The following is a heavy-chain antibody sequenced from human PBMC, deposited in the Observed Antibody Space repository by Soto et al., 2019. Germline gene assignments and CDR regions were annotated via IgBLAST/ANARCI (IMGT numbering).Heavy chain of an antibody. CDR3: ARPHYDILTGYSWYFDL. J-gene: IGHJ2*01. D-gene: IGHD3-9*01. CDR2: IYYSGST. Sequence: SETLSLTCTVSGGSVSSYYWGWIRQPPGKGLEWIGSIYYSGSTYYNPSLKSRVTISVDTSKNQFSLKLSSVTAADTAVYYCARPHYDILTGYSWYFDLWGRGTLVTVSS. CDR1: GGSVSSYY. V-gene: IGHV4-39*01.